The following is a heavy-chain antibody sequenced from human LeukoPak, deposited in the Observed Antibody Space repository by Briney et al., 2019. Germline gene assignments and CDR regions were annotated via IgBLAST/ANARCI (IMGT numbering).Heavy chain of an antibody. V-gene: IGHV3-7*01. CDR3: AREDGYCSGGNCYSYFDS. D-gene: IGHD2-15*01. CDR2: IKKTGSET. J-gene: IGHJ4*02. CDR1: GFTFSHFW. Sequence: GGSLRLSCAASGFTFSHFWMSWVRQAPGRGLEWVAYIKKTGSETYYVDSVKGRFTITRDNTRNSLFLQMYSLRAEDTAVYFCAREDGYCSGGNCYSYFDSWGQGTLVTVSS.